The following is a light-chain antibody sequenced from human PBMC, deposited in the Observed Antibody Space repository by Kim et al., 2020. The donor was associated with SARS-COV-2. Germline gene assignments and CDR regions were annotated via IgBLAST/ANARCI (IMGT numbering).Light chain of an antibody. CDR3: QVWDSSSDRVV. J-gene: IGLJ2*01. Sequence: APGKTARITCGGNNIGSKSVHGYQQKPGQAPVLVIYYDSDRPSGIPERFSGSNSGNTATLTISRVEAGDEADYYCQVWDSSSDRVVFGGGTQLTVL. CDR1: NIGSKS. CDR2: YDS. V-gene: IGLV3-21*04.